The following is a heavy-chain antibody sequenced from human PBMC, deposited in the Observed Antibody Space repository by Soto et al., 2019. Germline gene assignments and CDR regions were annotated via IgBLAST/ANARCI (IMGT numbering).Heavy chain of an antibody. Sequence: KVSCKASGYTFTGYYIHWLRQAPGQGLEWLGWLNPKSGDTKYAQKFQGRVTMTNDTSISTAYMELSRLGSDDTAVYYCARGDFDTTANFYAGWFDPWGQGTLVTVSS. V-gene: IGHV1-2*02. CDR3: ARGDFDTTANFYAGWFDP. J-gene: IGHJ5*02. CDR1: GYTFTGYY. CDR2: LNPKSGDT. D-gene: IGHD2-21*02.